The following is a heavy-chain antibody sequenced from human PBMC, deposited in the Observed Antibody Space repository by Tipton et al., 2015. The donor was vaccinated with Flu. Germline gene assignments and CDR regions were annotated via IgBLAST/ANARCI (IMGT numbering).Heavy chain of an antibody. CDR3: ARHTGDSVRGVIDY. Sequence: TLSLTCSVSGYSIRSAYYWGWVRQPPGKGLEWIGTIYHSGSTYYNPSLKGRLTMSVDTSKNQFSLKLSSVTAADTAVYYCARHTGDSVRGVIDYWGQGTLVTVSS. V-gene: IGHV4-38-2*01. CDR1: GYSIRSAYY. J-gene: IGHJ4*02. CDR2: IYHSGST. D-gene: IGHD3-10*02.